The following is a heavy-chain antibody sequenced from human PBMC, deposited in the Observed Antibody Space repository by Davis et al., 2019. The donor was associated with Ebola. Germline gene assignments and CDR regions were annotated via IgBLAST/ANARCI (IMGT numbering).Heavy chain of an antibody. CDR2: ISHDGTIT. Sequence: GSLKISCAASGFIFSSSVMHWVRHSPGKGLVWVSRISHDGTITTYADSVKGRFTISRDNAKNSLYLQMNSLRAEDTAVYYCARHLYHTSGRDAFDIWGQGTMVTVSS. J-gene: IGHJ3*02. D-gene: IGHD3-22*01. CDR3: ARHLYHTSGRDAFDI. V-gene: IGHV3-74*01. CDR1: GFIFSSSV.